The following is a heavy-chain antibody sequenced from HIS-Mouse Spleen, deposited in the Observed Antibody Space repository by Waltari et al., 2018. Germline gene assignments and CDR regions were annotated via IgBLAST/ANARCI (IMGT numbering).Heavy chain of an antibody. D-gene: IGHD1-26*01. V-gene: IGHV3-30*18. CDR3: AKDRGSQFDY. CDR2: ISYDGSNK. Sequence: QVQLVESGGGLVQPGRSLRLSCAAPGFTFSSYGMHWVRQAPGKGLEWVAVISYDGSNKYYADSVKGRFTISRDNSKNTLYLQMNSLRAEDTAVYYCAKDRGSQFDYWGQGTLVTVSS. J-gene: IGHJ4*02. CDR1: GFTFSSYG.